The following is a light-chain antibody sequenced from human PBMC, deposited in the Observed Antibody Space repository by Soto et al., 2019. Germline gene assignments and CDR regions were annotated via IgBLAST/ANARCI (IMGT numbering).Light chain of an antibody. CDR3: ATWDDSLNGWV. V-gene: IGLV1-44*01. Sequence: QSVLTQPPSASGTPGQRVTISCSGSSSNIGTNAVSWYQQLPGTAPKVLIYSNNQQPSGVPDRFSGSKSGTSASLAISGLQSEDDADYYCATWDDSLNGWVFGGGTKLTVL. CDR2: SNN. CDR1: SSNIGTNA. J-gene: IGLJ3*02.